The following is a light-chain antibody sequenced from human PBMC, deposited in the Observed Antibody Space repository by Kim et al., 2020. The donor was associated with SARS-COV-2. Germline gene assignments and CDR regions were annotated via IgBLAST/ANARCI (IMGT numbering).Light chain of an antibody. CDR2: RDT. CDR3: QAWDSSIL. CDR1: KLGDKY. J-gene: IGLJ2*01. Sequence: SYELTQPPSLSVFPGQTVSITCSGHKLGDKYSSWYQQRPGQSPVMVIYRDTKRPSGIPERFSGSNSGNTATLTISGTQAMDEADYYCQAWDSSILFGGGTQLTVL. V-gene: IGLV3-1*01.